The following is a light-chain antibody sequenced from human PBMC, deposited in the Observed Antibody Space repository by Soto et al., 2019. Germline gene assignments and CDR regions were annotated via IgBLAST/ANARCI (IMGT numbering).Light chain of an antibody. J-gene: IGLJ1*01. CDR3: SSYTSSSLYV. Sequence: QSVLTQPASVSGSPGQSITISCTGTSSDVGGSNYVSWYQQLPGKAPKLMIYDVSDRTSGVSNRFSGSKSGNTASLTISGLQAEDEADSYCSSYTSSSLYVFGTGTKLTVL. V-gene: IGLV2-14*01. CDR2: DVS. CDR1: SSDVGGSNY.